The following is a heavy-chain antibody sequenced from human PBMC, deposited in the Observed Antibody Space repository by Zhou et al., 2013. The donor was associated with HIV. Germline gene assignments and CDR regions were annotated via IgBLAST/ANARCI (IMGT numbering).Heavy chain of an antibody. CDR3: ARGEFWNHYTTSFPREFDS. D-gene: IGHD3-3*01. V-gene: IGHV1-69*04. CDR2: SIPVHQPT. Sequence: QVQLVQSGAEVKKPGSSVKISCAGGFNNRAVTWVRQVPGQGLEWVGSSIPVHQPTTYAQQFQGRVSITTDRSLWTAFLEVKSLKDDDTAVYYCARGEFWNHYTTSFPREFDSWGQGTLVTVSS. J-gene: IGHJ4*02. CDR1: GFNNRA.